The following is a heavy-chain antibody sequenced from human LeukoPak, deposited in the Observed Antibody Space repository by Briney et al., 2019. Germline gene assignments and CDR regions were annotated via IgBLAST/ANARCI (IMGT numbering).Heavy chain of an antibody. Sequence: VASVKVSCKASGYTFTGYYIHWVRQAPGQGLEWMGWINPNSGGTNYAQNFQGRVTMTRDTSISTAYMELSRLKSDDTAVYYCARGVRYYYDSSGYYYSYYFDYWGQGTLVTVSS. J-gene: IGHJ4*02. CDR2: INPNSGGT. CDR1: GYTFTGYY. D-gene: IGHD3-22*01. CDR3: ARGVRYYYDSSGYYYSYYFDY. V-gene: IGHV1-2*02.